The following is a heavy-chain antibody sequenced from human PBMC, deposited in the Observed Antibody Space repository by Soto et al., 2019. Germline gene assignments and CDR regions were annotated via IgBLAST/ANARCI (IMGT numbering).Heavy chain of an antibody. CDR3: ARAQGSGFLVS. D-gene: IGHD3-10*01. CDR2: IYYSGST. V-gene: IGHV4-30-4*01. CDR1: GGSISSGDYY. Sequence: QVQLQESGPGLVKPSQTLSLTCTVSGGSISSGDYYWSWIRQPPGKGLEWIGYIYYSGSTYYNPSPKXRXTXSXHTSKNQFSLKLSSVTAADTAGYYCARAQGSGFLVSWGQGTLVTVSS. J-gene: IGHJ4*02.